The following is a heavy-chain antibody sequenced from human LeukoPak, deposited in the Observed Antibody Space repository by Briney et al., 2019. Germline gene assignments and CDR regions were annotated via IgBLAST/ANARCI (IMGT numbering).Heavy chain of an antibody. J-gene: IGHJ4*02. CDR3: ARGPGDYVWGSYRPFDY. CDR1: GYTFTGYY. V-gene: IGHV1-2*02. Sequence: GASVKVSCKASGYTFTGYYMHWVRQAPGQGLEWMGWINPNSGGTNYAQKFQGRVTMTRGTSISTAYMELSRLRSDDTAVYYCARGPGDYVWGSYRPFDYWGQGTLVTVSS. D-gene: IGHD3-16*02. CDR2: INPNSGGT.